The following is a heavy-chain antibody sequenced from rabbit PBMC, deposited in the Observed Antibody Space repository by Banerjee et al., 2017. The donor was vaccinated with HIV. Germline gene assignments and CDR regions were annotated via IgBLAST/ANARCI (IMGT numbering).Heavy chain of an antibody. J-gene: IGHJ4*01. Sequence: QSLEESGGDLVKPGASLTLTCTASGFTISSSYYMCWVRQAPGKGLEWIACIYVGDDTTYYASWVNGRFSISKISSTTVTLQMTSLTAADTATYFCARDDAGVVGYDWDLWGQGTLVTVS. D-gene: IGHD4-2*01. V-gene: IGHV1S40*01. CDR2: IYVGDDTT. CDR1: GFTISSSYY. CDR3: ARDDAGVVGYDWDL.